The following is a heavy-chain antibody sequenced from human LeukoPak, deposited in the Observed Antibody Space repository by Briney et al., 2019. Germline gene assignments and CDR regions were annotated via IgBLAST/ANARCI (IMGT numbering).Heavy chain of an antibody. Sequence: SETLSPTCAVSGGSTCSSSNYWGWIRQPPGKGLEWIGSIDYSGSTYYNLSLKSRVTISVDTSKNQFSLKLNSVTAADTAVYYCARLGLEQQLAYFHYWGGGTRLSVSS. J-gene: IGHJ4*02. CDR3: ARLGLEQQLAYFHY. D-gene: IGHD6-13*01. CDR2: IDYSGST. V-gene: IGHV4-39*01. CDR1: GGSTCSSSNY.